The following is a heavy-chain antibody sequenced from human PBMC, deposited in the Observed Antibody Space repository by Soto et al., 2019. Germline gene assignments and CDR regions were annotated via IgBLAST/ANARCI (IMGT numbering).Heavy chain of an antibody. J-gene: IGHJ5*02. CDR3: ARGTAGYNWFDP. Sequence: PSETLSLTCTFSGVSLSRGCYYWSWIRQHPGKGLEWIGYIYYSGSTYYNPSLKSRVTISVDTSKNQFSLKLSSVTAADTAVYYCARGTAGYNWFDPWGQGTLVTVSS. D-gene: IGHD6-13*01. CDR1: GVSLSRGCYY. V-gene: IGHV4-31*03. CDR2: IYYSGST.